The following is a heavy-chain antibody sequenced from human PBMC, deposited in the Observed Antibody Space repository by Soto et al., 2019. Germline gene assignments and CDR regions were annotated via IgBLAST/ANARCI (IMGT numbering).Heavy chain of an antibody. CDR1: GFTFSSYA. Sequence: QVQLVESGGGVVQPGRSLRLSCAASGFTFSSYAMHWGRQAPGKGLEWVAVISYDGSNKYYADSVKGRFTISRDNSKNTLYLQMNSLRAEDTAVYYCARMSGSDYFDYWGQGTLVTVSS. CDR3: ARMSGSDYFDY. J-gene: IGHJ4*02. D-gene: IGHD1-26*01. V-gene: IGHV3-30-3*01. CDR2: ISYDGSNK.